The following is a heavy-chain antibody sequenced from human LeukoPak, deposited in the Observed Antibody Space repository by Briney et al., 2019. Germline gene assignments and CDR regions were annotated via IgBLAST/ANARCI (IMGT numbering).Heavy chain of an antibody. V-gene: IGHV4-59*01. Sequence: SETLSLTCTVSGGSISSYYRSWIRQPPGKGLEWIGYIYYSGSTNYNPSLKSRVTISVDTSKNQFSLKLSSVTAADTAVYYCARTVITMVRGVIEPDAFDIWGQGTMVTVSS. CDR2: IYYSGST. CDR1: GGSISSYY. D-gene: IGHD3-10*01. CDR3: ARTVITMVRGVIEPDAFDI. J-gene: IGHJ3*02.